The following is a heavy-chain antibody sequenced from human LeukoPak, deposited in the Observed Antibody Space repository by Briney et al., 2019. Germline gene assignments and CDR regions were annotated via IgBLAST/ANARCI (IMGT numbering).Heavy chain of an antibody. D-gene: IGHD4-17*01. CDR2: IIPIFGTA. Sequence: ASVKVSCKASGGTFSSYAISWVQQAPGQGLEWMGGIIPIFGTANYAQKFQGRVTITADKSTSTAYMELSSLRSEDTAVYYCASNGDYVPTEYFQHWGQGTLVTVSS. CDR1: GGTFSSYA. V-gene: IGHV1-69*06. J-gene: IGHJ1*01. CDR3: ASNGDYVPTEYFQH.